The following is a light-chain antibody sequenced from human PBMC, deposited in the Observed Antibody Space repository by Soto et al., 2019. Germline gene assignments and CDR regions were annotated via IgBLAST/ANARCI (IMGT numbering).Light chain of an antibody. CDR2: DAS. J-gene: IGKJ3*01. Sequence: EIVLTQSPDTLSLSPGERATLSCRASQSVSSSLAWYQQKPGQAPRLLIYDASKRATGIPARFSGSGSGTDVTLTISSLEPEDFAVYYCQQRSYWPREVTFRPGTKVDIK. CDR3: QQRSYWPREVT. V-gene: IGKV3-11*01. CDR1: QSVSSS.